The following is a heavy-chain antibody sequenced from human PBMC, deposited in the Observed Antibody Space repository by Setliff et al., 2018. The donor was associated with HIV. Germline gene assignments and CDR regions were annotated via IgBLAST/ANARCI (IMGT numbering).Heavy chain of an antibody. CDR2: IYWNDDK. J-gene: IGHJ4*02. V-gene: IGHV2-5*01. Sequence: GSGPTLVNPTQTLTLTCTFSGFSLSTSGVGVGWIRQPPGKALEWLALIYWNDDKRYSPSLKSRLTITKDTSKNQVVLTMTNMDPVDTATYYCARTPAWGSSGLYFDYWGQGTLVTVSS. CDR3: ARTPAWGSSGLYFDY. CDR1: GFSLSTSGVG. D-gene: IGHD7-27*01.